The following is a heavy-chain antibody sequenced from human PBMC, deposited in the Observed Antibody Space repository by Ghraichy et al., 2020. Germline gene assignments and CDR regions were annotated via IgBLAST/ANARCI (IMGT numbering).Heavy chain of an antibody. CDR1: GFTFSSYW. D-gene: IGHD6-13*01. J-gene: IGHJ4*02. CDR2: IKQDGSEK. V-gene: IGHV3-7*04. Sequence: GGSLRLSCAASGFTFSSYWMSWVRQAPGKGLEWVANIKQDGSEKYYVDSVKGRFTISRDNAKNSLYLQMNSLRAEDTAVYYCARQSSSWYLEDDYWGQGTLVTVSS. CDR3: ARQSSSWYLEDDY.